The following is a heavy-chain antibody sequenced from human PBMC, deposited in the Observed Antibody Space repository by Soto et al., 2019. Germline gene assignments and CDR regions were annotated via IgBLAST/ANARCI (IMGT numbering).Heavy chain of an antibody. CDR3: AKDGTGCSSTSCYHYYYYYMDV. D-gene: IGHD2-2*01. J-gene: IGHJ6*03. V-gene: IGHV3-30*18. CDR2: ISYDGSNK. Sequence: GGSLRLSCAASGFTFSSYGMHWVRQAPGKGLEWVAVISYDGSNKYYADSVKGRFTISRDNSKNTLYLQMNSLRAEDTAVYYCAKDGTGCSSTSCYHYYYYYMDVWGKGTTVTVSS. CDR1: GFTFSSYG.